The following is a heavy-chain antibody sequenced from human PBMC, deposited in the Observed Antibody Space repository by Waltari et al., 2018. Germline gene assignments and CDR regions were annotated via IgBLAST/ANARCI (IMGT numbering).Heavy chain of an antibody. CDR2: IYHSGST. J-gene: IGHJ4*02. V-gene: IGHV4-38-2*01. D-gene: IGHD2-21*01. Sequence: QVQLQESGPGLVKPSETLSLTCAVSGYSISSGYYWGWIRQPPGKGLEWIGSIYHSGSTYYNPSLKSRFTISVDTSKNQFSLKLSSVTAADTAVYYCARHPRTYCGGDCYYFDYWGQGTLVTVSS. CDR3: ARHPRTYCGGDCYYFDY. CDR1: GYSISSGYY.